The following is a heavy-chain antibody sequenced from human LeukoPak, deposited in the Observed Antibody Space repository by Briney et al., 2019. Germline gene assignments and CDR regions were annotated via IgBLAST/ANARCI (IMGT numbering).Heavy chain of an antibody. V-gene: IGHV3-23*01. CDR2: ISSSGGST. J-gene: IGHJ4*02. CDR3: AKDRGWNVDTAMVQYYFDY. CDR1: GFTFSSYA. Sequence: GGSLRLSCAASGFTFSSYAMSWIRQAPGKGLEWVSAISSSGGSTYYADSVKGRFTISRDNSKNTLYLQMNSLRAEDTAVYYCAKDRGWNVDTAMVQYYFDYWGQGTLVTVSS. D-gene: IGHD5-18*01.